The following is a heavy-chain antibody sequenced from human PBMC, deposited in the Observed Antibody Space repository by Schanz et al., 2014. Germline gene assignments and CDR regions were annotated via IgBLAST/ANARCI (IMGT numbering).Heavy chain of an antibody. CDR3: ARGYCAGTSCPIFDY. V-gene: IGHV7-4-1*02. CDR1: GYSFSTYA. Sequence: QVHLVQSESELKNPGASVKVSCKTSGYSFSTYAMNWVRQAPGQGLEWMGWINTKTGNPTYAQGFTGRFVFSLDTSASTPQLQITSLKAADTAVYSCARGYCAGTSCPIFDYWGQGTLVTVSS. J-gene: IGHJ4*02. CDR2: INTKTGNP. D-gene: IGHD2-2*01.